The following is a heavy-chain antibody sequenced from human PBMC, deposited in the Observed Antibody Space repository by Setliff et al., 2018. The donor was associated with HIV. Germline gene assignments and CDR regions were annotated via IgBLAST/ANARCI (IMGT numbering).Heavy chain of an antibody. CDR2: IYYNGST. CDR1: GGSISSGGYY. CDR3: ARSKLFKSAPMVRGDIDP. J-gene: IGHJ5*02. Sequence: PSETLSLTCTVSGGSISSGGYYWSWIRQHPGKGPEWTGYIYYNGSTYYNPSLKSRVSMSVDTSKDQVSLKLSTVTAADTAVYYCARSKLFKSAPMVRGDIDPWGQGTLVTVSS. V-gene: IGHV4-31*03. D-gene: IGHD3-10*01.